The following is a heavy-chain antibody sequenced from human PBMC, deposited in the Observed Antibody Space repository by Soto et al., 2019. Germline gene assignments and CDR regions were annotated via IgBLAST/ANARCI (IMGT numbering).Heavy chain of an antibody. J-gene: IGHJ4*02. CDR1: CFIVRHYC. D-gene: IGHD7-27*01. CDR3: ERESHWASDY. CDR2: INSDGSST. Sequence: XGCLRISLAASCFIVRHYCMHGVRHAPGKGLVWVSRINSDGSSTSYADSGKGRFTISRDNAKNTLYLQMNSLRAEDTAVYYCERESHWASDYWGRGTLVTVSS. V-gene: IGHV3-74*01.